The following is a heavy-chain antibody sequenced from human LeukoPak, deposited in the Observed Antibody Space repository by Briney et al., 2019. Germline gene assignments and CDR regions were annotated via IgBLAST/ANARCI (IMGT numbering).Heavy chain of an antibody. CDR3: ARHYSVYSYGHAPFDY. J-gene: IGHJ4*02. Sequence: SETLSLTCTVSGGSISSSSYYWGWIRQPPGKGLECVVSMYFSGTTYYNPSLKSRVTMSADTSKNQFSLKLNSVTAAATAVFSCARHYSVYSYGHAPFDYWGQGTLVTVSS. D-gene: IGHD5-18*01. V-gene: IGHV4-39*01. CDR2: MYFSGTT. CDR1: GGSISSSSYY.